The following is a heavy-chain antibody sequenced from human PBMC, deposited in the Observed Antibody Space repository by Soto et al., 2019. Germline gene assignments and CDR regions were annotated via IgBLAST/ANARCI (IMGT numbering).Heavy chain of an antibody. CDR3: APRKSGSCNIGAFDI. CDR1: GFSFSTYE. J-gene: IGHJ3*02. Sequence: GGSLRLSCAASGFSFSTYEMNWVRQAPGKGLEWVSYISKNGIDIYYADSVKGRFTISRDNANNSLFLQMNSLRAEDTAVYYCAPRKSGSCNIGAFDIWGQCTLVTVSS. V-gene: IGHV3-48*03. D-gene: IGHD3-10*01. CDR2: ISKNGIDI.